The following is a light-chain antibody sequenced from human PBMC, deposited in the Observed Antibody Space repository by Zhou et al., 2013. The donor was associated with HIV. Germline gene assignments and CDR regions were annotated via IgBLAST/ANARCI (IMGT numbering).Light chain of an antibody. Sequence: VLTQSPGTLHLSPGERAALSCRASQSVGNELAWYQQRPGLPPRLVIYDASNRATGIPDRFGGGGSGTDFTLTITRVEPEDFAVYYCQQYGSTPYTFGQGTKVDIK. J-gene: IGKJ2*01. V-gene: IGKV3-20*01. CDR1: QSVGNE. CDR2: DAS. CDR3: QQYGSTPYT.